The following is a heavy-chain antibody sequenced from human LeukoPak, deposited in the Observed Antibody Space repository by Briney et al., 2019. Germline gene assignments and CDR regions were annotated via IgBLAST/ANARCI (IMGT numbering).Heavy chain of an antibody. CDR1: GFTFTSYA. Sequence: GGSLRLSCAASGFTFTSYAMSWVRQAPGKGLEWVSTVIGNGIETYYADSVKGRFTISRDNSKNTLYLQMDSLRAEDTALYYCAKVGYGSGQERYLDYWGQGTLVTVSS. D-gene: IGHD6-19*01. V-gene: IGHV3-23*01. CDR2: VIGNGIET. CDR3: AKVGYGSGQERYLDY. J-gene: IGHJ4*02.